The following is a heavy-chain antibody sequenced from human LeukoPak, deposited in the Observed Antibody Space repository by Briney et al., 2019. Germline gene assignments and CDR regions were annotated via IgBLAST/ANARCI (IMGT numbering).Heavy chain of an antibody. D-gene: IGHD2-15*01. J-gene: IGHJ3*02. Sequence: GESLRISCKGSGYSFTSYWISWVRQMPGKGLEWMGRIDPSDSYTNYSPSFQGHVTVSADKSLSTAYLQWSSLKASDTAMYYCARVTTGYCSGGSCYPIDAFDIWGQGTMVTVSS. CDR2: IDPSDSYT. V-gene: IGHV5-10-1*01. CDR1: GYSFTSYW. CDR3: ARVTTGYCSGGSCYPIDAFDI.